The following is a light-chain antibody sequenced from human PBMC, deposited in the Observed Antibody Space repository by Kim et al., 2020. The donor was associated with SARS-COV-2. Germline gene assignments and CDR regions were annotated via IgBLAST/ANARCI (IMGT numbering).Light chain of an antibody. CDR1: QGISTN. Sequence: ASGGDRVTITCRASQGISTNVGWYQQKPGKVPNLLIYDASALQSGVPSRFSGSGSGTDFTLTISSLQPEDVATYYCQKYNGAPWTFGQGTKVDIK. J-gene: IGKJ1*01. CDR2: DAS. CDR3: QKYNGAPWT. V-gene: IGKV1-27*01.